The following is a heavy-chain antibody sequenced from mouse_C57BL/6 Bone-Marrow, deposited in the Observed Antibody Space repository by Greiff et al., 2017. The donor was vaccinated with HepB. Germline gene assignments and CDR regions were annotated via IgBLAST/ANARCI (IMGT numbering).Heavy chain of an antibody. Sequence: DVMLVESGGGLVKPGGSLKLSCAASGFTFSSYAMSWVRQTPEKRLEWVATISDGGSYTYYPDNVKGRFTISRDNAKNNLYLQMSHLKSEDTAMYYCAREYDGYYAWFAYWGQGTLVTVSA. J-gene: IGHJ3*01. V-gene: IGHV5-4*01. CDR3: AREYDGYYAWFAY. CDR1: GFTFSSYA. CDR2: ISDGGSYT. D-gene: IGHD2-3*01.